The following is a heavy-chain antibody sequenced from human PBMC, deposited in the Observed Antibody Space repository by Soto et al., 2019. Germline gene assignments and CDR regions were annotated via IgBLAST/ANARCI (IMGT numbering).Heavy chain of an antibody. D-gene: IGHD1-1*01. CDR2: IIPIFGTA. CDR1: GGTFSSYA. CDR3: ARDALDGYNGIFYY. V-gene: IGHV1-69*01. Sequence: QVQLVQSGAEVKKPGSSVKVSCKASGGTFSSYAISWVRQAPGQGLEWMGGIIPIFGTANYAQKFQGRVTNTADESTNTAYMELSSLRSEDTAVYYWARDALDGYNGIFYYWGQGTLVTVSS. J-gene: IGHJ4*02.